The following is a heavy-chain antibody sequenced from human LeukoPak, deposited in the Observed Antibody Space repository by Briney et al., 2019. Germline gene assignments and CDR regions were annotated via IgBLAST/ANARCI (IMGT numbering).Heavy chain of an antibody. Sequence: PSETLSLTCAVSGVSFSNYYWCWIRQSPGKGLEWIGEINYSGTPTYNPSLKSRVTISVDTSKNQFSLKLSSVTAADTAVYYCARDSRYCSHGSCQRWGQGTLVTVSS. J-gene: IGHJ4*02. CDR3: ARDSRYCSHGSCQR. CDR2: INYSGTP. CDR1: GVSFSNYY. V-gene: IGHV4-34*01. D-gene: IGHD2-15*01.